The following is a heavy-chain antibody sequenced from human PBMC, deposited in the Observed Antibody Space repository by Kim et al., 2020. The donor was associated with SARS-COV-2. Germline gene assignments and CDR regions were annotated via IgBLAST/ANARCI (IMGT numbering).Heavy chain of an antibody. CDR3: ARSAGYCSSTSCYRGSFDI. J-gene: IGHJ3*02. CDR2: INHSGST. V-gene: IGHV4-34*01. Sequence: SETLSLTCAVYGGSFSGYYWSWIRQPPGKGLEWIGEINHSGSTNYNPSLKSRVTISVDTSKNQFSLKLSSVTAADTAVYYCARSAGYCSSTSCYRGSFDIWGQGTMVTVSS. CDR1: GGSFSGYY. D-gene: IGHD2-2*01.